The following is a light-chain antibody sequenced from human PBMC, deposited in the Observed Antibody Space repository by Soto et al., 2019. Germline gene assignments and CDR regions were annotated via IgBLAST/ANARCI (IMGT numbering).Light chain of an antibody. CDR1: SSNIGAGYD. J-gene: IGLJ3*02. CDR2: GNS. V-gene: IGLV1-40*01. CDR3: QSYKSSLSGSV. Sequence: QSVLTQPPSVSGAPGQRVTISCTGSSSNIGAGYDVHWYQQLPGTAPKLLIYGNSNRPSGVPNRFSGSKSGTSASLAITGLQAEDEADYYCQSYKSSLSGSVFGGGTKVTVL.